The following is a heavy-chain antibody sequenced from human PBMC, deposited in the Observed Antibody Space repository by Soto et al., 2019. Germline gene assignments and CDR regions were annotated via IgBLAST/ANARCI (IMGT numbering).Heavy chain of an antibody. V-gene: IGHV3-30-3*01. CDR3: ARDPLWGTAMVLWYFDL. D-gene: IGHD5-18*01. Sequence: QVQLVESGGGVVQPGRSLRLSCAASGFTFSSYVMHWVRQAPGKGLEWVAVISYDGSNKYYADSVKGRFTISRDNSKNTLYLQRNRLRADDTAVYYCARDPLWGTAMVLWYFDLWGRGTLVTVSS. J-gene: IGHJ2*01. CDR2: ISYDGSNK. CDR1: GFTFSSYV.